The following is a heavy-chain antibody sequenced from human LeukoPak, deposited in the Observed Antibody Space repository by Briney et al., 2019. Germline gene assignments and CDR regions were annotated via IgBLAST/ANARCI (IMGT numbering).Heavy chain of an antibody. D-gene: IGHD3-9*01. CDR2: IYYSGST. CDR1: GGSISSYY. Sequence: SETLPLTCTVSGGSISSYYWGWIRQPPGKGLEWIGYIYYSGSTNYNPSLKSRVTISVDTSKNQFSLKLSSVTAADTAVYYCARHLYYDILTGYYNDAFDIWGQGTMVTVSS. J-gene: IGHJ3*02. V-gene: IGHV4-59*08. CDR3: ARHLYYDILTGYYNDAFDI.